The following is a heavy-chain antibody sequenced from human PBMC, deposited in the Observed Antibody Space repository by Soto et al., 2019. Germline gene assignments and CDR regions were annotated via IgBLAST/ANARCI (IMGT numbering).Heavy chain of an antibody. CDR3: ARTRSAWSDFHYYSLDV. J-gene: IGHJ6*02. V-gene: IGHV3-23*01. CDR1: GFTFSDYA. D-gene: IGHD1-26*01. Sequence: EVVLLQSGGDLVQPGGSLRLSCAASGFTFSDYAMTWVRQAPGKGLEWVSDISDGDGDTHYADSVRGRFVISRDNSNSALYVQMNSLTGEDTAVYYCARTRSAWSDFHYYSLDVWGQGTTVTVSS. CDR2: ISDGDGDT.